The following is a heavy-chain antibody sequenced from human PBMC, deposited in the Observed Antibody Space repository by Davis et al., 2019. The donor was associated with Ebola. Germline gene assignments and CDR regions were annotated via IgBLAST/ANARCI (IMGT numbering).Heavy chain of an antibody. Sequence: AASVKVSCKASGGTFSSYAISRVRQAPGQGLEWMGGIIPIFGTANYAQKFQGRVTITADESTSTAYMELSSLRSEDTAVYYCARDRGSSWSRPWPYYFDYWGQGTLVTVSS. CDR3: ARDRGSSWSRPWPYYFDY. CDR1: GGTFSSYA. J-gene: IGHJ4*02. D-gene: IGHD6-13*01. CDR2: IIPIFGTA. V-gene: IGHV1-69*13.